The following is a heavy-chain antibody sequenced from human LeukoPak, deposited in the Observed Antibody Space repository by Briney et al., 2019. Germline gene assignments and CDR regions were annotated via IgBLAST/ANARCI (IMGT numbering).Heavy chain of an antibody. V-gene: IGHV3-48*03. CDR2: ISSSGSTI. Sequence: GGSLRLSCAASGFTFSSYEMNWVRQAPGKGLEWVSYISSSGSTIYYADSVKGRFTISRDNAKNSLYLQMNSLRAEDTAVYYCARGSGDLWFDPWGQGTLVTVSS. J-gene: IGHJ5*02. CDR3: ARGSGDLWFDP. CDR1: GFTFSSYE.